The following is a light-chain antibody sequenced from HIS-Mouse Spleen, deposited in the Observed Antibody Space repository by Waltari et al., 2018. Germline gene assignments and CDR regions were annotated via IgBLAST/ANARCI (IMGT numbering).Light chain of an antibody. CDR2: EVS. Sequence: QSALTQPASVSGSPGQSITISCTGTSSDVGGYNYVSWYQQHPGKAPKLMIYEVSNRPSGGSNRFSGPKSGNTASLTISGLQAEDEADYYCSSYTSSSPYVVFGGGTKLTVL. CDR1: SSDVGGYNY. CDR3: SSYTSSSPYVV. V-gene: IGLV2-14*01. J-gene: IGLJ2*01.